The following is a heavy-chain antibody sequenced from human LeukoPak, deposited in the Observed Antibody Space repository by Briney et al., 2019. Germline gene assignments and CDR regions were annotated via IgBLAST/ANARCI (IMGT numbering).Heavy chain of an antibody. D-gene: IGHD6-19*01. CDR3: ARNRIAVAGINWFDP. CDR2: INHSGST. CDR1: GGSFSGYY. J-gene: IGHJ5*02. Sequence: SETLSLTCAVYGGSFSGYYRSWIRQPPGKGLEWIGEINHSGSTNYNPSLKSRVTISVDTSKNQFSLKLSSVTAADTAVYYCARNRIAVAGINWFDPWGQGTLVTVSS. V-gene: IGHV4-34*01.